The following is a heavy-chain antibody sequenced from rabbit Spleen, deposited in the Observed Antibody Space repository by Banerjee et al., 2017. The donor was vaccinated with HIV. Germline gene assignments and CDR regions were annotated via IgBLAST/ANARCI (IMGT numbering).Heavy chain of an antibody. J-gene: IGHJ4*01. V-gene: IGHV1S45*01. D-gene: IGHD4-1*01. CDR1: GFSCSHGYD. CDR2: IYSTIHYT. Sequence: QEQLVESGGGLVQPEGSLTLTCTASGFSCSHGYDIVGVRQAPGKGLEWIGYIYSTIHYTYYANWAKGRFPISKTSSTTVTLRMTSLTAADRATYFCARDLAGVIGWNFGWWGPGTLVTVS. CDR3: ARDLAGVIGWNFGW.